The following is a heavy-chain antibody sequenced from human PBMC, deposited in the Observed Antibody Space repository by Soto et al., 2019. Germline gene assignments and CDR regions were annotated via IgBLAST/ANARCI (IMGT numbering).Heavy chain of an antibody. V-gene: IGHV3-30-3*01. J-gene: IGHJ4*02. CDR2: ISYDGSNK. D-gene: IGHD1-26*01. Sequence: PGGSLRLSCAASGFTFSSYAMHWVRQAPGKGLEWVAVISYDGSNKYYADSVKGRFTISRDNSKNTLYLQMNSLRAEDTAVYYCARDTVEISGSYSHIPNDYWGQGTLVTVSS. CDR1: GFTFSSYA. CDR3: ARDTVEISGSYSHIPNDY.